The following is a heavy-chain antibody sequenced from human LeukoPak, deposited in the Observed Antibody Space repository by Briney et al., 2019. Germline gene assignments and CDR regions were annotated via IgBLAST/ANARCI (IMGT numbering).Heavy chain of an antibody. CDR1: GFTFSSYA. CDR2: ISGSGGST. CDR3: AKDPRDGEYYFDY. Sequence: QSGGSLRLSCAASGFTFSSYAMSWVRQAPGKGLEWVSAISGSGGSTYYADSVKGRFTISRDNSKNTLYLQMNSLRAEDTAVYYCAKDPRDGEYYFDYWGQGTLVTVSS. V-gene: IGHV3-23*01. J-gene: IGHJ4*02. D-gene: IGHD5-24*01.